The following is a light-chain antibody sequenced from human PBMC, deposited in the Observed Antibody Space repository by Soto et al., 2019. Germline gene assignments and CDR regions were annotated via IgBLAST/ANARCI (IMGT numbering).Light chain of an antibody. CDR2: DAS. CDR1: QSVSHNY. Sequence: DIVSTLSPGSLSLSPGDRATLSCRASQSVSHNYLAWYQQKPGQAPRLLIYDASTRATGSPAVFIGSGAGTDFTLTITSREPEDFAVYYCQQYDSAPTRTFGQGTKVDI. J-gene: IGKJ1*01. CDR3: QQYDSAPTRT. V-gene: IGKV3-20*01.